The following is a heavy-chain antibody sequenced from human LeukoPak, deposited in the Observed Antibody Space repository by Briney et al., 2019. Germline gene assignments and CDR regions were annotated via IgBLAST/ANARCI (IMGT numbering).Heavy chain of an antibody. V-gene: IGHV4-4*09. Sequence: SETLSLTCTGSGGSISSYYWSWIRQPPGKGLEWIGYIYTSGSTNYNPSLKSRVTISVDTSKNQFSLKLSSVTAADTAVYYCARHAISMITFGVTLPGGYMDVWGKGTTVTVSS. CDR2: IYTSGST. CDR3: ARHAISMITFGVTLPGGYMDV. CDR1: GGSISSYY. J-gene: IGHJ6*03. D-gene: IGHD3-16*01.